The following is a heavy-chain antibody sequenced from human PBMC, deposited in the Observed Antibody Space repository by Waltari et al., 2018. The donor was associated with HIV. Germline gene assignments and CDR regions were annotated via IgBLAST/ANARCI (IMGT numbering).Heavy chain of an antibody. V-gene: IGHV3-48*03. Sequence: EVQLVESGGGAVQPGGSLRLPGLASRFTFSNLEMNWVRQAPGKDLEWISYISGSGSTIYYSDSVKGRFTISRDNAKNSLYLRMNYLTAEDTAIYYCARDGHHGVTKRGNAFDLWGQGTMVTVSP. CDR1: RFTFSNLE. CDR2: ISGSGSTI. D-gene: IGHD2-21*02. J-gene: IGHJ3*01. CDR3: ARDGHHGVTKRGNAFDL.